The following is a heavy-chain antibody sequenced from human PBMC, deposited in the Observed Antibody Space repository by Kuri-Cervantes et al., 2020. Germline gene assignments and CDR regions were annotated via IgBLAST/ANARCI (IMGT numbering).Heavy chain of an antibody. CDR3: ARVTWNDMIY. CDR2: IQYTGSA. D-gene: IGHD1-1*01. J-gene: IGHJ4*02. CDR1: GDSISSGGYY. V-gene: IGHV4-31*02. Sequence: SCTVSGDSISSGGYYWSWIRQHPGEGLEWIGYIQYTGSAFYNPSLKSRLTITVDTSKNQFSLKLSSVTAADTARYYCARVTWNDMIYWGQGTLVTVSS.